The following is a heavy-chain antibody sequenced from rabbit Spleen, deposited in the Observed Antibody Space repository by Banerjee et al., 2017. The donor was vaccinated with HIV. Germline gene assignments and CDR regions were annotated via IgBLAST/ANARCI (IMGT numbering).Heavy chain of an antibody. CDR3: ARDRGSGWGDAIDP. V-gene: IGHV1S45*01. CDR1: GFSFPDKDG. D-gene: IGHD4-1*01. J-gene: IGHJ2*01. Sequence: QEQLVESGGGLVQPEGSLKLTCRASGFSFPDKDGMCWFHQAPGKGLEWIGCINSITGKTVYATWAKGRFTISRASSTTVFLQMTSLTAADTATYFCARDRGSGWGDAIDPWGPGTLVTVS. CDR2: INSITGKT.